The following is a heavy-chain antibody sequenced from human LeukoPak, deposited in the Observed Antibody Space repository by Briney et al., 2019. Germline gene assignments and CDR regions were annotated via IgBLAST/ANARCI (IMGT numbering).Heavy chain of an antibody. CDR1: GGSFSGYY. CDR3: ATGGVRPNI. CDR2: IYHSGST. V-gene: IGHV4-34*01. Sequence: SETLSLTCAVYGGSFSGYYWSWIRQPPGKGLEWIGYIYHSGSTYYNPSLKSRVTISVDRSKNQFSLKLSSVTAADTAVYYCATGGVRPNIWGQGTMVTVSS. J-gene: IGHJ3*02. D-gene: IGHD1-1*01.